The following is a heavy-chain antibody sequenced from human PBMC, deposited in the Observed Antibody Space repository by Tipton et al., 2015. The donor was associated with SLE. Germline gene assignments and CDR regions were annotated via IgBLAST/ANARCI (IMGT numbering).Heavy chain of an antibody. D-gene: IGHD6-19*01. CDR1: GGSFSGYY. CDR2: INHGGGT. CDR3: ARIPAVAGTGVAY. Sequence: TLSLTCAVYGGSFSGYYWSWIRQAPGKGLEWIGEINHGGGTNYNPSLKSRVSISIDTSKNHFSLKLTSLTAADTAVYYCARIPAVAGTGVAYWGQGTLVSVSS. V-gene: IGHV4-34*01. J-gene: IGHJ4*02.